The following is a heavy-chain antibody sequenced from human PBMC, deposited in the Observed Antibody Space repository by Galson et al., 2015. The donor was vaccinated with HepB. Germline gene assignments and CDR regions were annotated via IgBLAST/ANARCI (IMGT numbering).Heavy chain of an antibody. Sequence: SVKVSCKASGYTFTSYDINWVRQATGQGLEWMGWMNPNSGNTGYAQKVQGRVTMTRNTSISTAYMELSSLRSEDTAVYYCARGRNHYGSGNPWGYWGQGTLATVSS. D-gene: IGHD3-10*01. CDR1: GYTFTSYD. J-gene: IGHJ4*02. V-gene: IGHV1-8*01. CDR3: ARGRNHYGSGNPWGY. CDR2: MNPNSGNT.